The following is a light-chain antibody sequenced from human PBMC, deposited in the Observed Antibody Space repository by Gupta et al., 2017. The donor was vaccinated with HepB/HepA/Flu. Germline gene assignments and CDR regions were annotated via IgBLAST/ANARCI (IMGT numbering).Light chain of an antibody. CDR2: KAS. CDR3: QQYNNYYT. Sequence: DIQMTQSPSTLSASVGDSITITCRASQSISSWLAWYQQKPGKAPKLLIYKASILQSGVPSRFSGSGSGTEFTLTINSLQPDDFGTYYCQQYNNYYTFGQGTKLEIK. J-gene: IGKJ2*01. CDR1: QSISSW. V-gene: IGKV1-5*03.